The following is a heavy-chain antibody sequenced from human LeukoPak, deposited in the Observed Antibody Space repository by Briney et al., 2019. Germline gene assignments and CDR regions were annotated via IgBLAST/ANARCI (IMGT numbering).Heavy chain of an antibody. V-gene: IGHV4-59*01. CDR3: ARQSISGSLLSYFDY. D-gene: IGHD3-22*01. CDR2: IYDSGST. J-gene: IGHJ4*02. Sequence: PSETLSLTCTVSGGSISSYYWSWIRQPPGKGLEWIGNIYDSGSTNYNPSLKSRLTISVDTSKNQCSLKLSSVTAADTAVYYCARQSISGSLLSYFDYWGQGTLVNVSS. CDR1: GGSISSYY.